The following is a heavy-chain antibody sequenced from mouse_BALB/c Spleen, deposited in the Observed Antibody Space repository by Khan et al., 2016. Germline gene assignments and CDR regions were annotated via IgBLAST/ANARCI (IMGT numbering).Heavy chain of an antibody. CDR2: IDPFNGGT. J-gene: IGHJ4*01. CDR3: ASSTQSFYAMDY. D-gene: IGHD1-1*01. V-gene: IGHV1S135*01. Sequence: VQLQQSGPELMKPGASVKISCKASGYSFTSYYMHWVKQSHGKSLEWIGYIDPFNGGTSYNQKFKGKATLTVDKSSSTAYMHTSRMTSEDSAVYYCASSTQSFYAMDYWGQGTSVTVSS. CDR1: GYSFTSYY.